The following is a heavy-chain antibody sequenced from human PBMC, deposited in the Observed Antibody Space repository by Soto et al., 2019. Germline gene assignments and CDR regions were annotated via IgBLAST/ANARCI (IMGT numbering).Heavy chain of an antibody. CDR3: TTTHTGASFYT. CDR1: GFLFINAW. D-gene: IGHD1-26*01. J-gene: IGHJ5*02. V-gene: IGHV3-15*07. CDR2: IKSETGGGTT. Sequence: EVQVVESGGGFVQPGKSLRLSCAASGFLFINAWMNWVRQAPRKGLKWVGRIKSETGGGTTDYAAPVKGRFTIARDDSKNMLYLQMNSLKTEDTAVYYCTTTHTGASFYTWGQGTLGTVSS.